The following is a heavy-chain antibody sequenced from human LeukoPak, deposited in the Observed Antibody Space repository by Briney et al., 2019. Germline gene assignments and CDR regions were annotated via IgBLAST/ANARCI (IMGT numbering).Heavy chain of an antibody. CDR1: GGSISSGDYY. CDR2: IYYSGST. CDR3: ARDATSSTSRYPFDYYYYMDV. J-gene: IGHJ6*03. V-gene: IGHV4-31*03. D-gene: IGHD2-2*01. Sequence: SQTLSLTCTVSGGSISSGDYYWSWIRQHPGKGLEWIGYIYYSGSTYYNPSLKSRVTISVDTSKNQFSLKLSSVTAADTAVYYCARDATSSTSRYPFDYYYYMDVWGKGTTVTVSS.